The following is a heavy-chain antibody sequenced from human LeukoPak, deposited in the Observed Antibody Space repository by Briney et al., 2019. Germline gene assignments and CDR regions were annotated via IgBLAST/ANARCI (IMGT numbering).Heavy chain of an antibody. CDR1: GFIFSSYV. Sequence: GGSLRLSCAASGFIFSSYVMSWVRQAPGKGLEWVSAISGSGATTYYADSVKGRFTISRDNSKNTLYLHMNSLRAEDTAVYYCAKRVSGTTFYWGQGTLVTVSS. CDR3: AKRVSGTTFY. CDR2: ISGSGATT. J-gene: IGHJ4*02. D-gene: IGHD1-1*01. V-gene: IGHV3-23*01.